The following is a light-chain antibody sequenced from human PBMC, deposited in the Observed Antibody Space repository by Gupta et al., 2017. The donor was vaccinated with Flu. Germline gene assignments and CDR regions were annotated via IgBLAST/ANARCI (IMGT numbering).Light chain of an antibody. J-gene: IGKJ4*01. CDR3: HQYEAYPLT. Sequence: PSSLSLSVGDTVTIACRSSQNINSWSACHHQTPVKAPTFLLYSASSSLTPTPSTFRGSPSATSFPLTIPTLQPDGCVIHYCHQYEAYPLTFGGATKVEIK. CDR2: SAS. V-gene: IGKV1-5*03. CDR1: QNINSW.